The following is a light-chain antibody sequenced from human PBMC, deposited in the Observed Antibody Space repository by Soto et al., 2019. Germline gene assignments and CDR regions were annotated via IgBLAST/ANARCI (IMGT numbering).Light chain of an antibody. CDR3: QQYGSWT. J-gene: IGKJ1*01. V-gene: IGKV3-20*01. CDR1: QTISSTN. CDR2: GTS. Sequence: EIVLAQSPGTLSVSPGERATLSCRASQTISSTNLAWYQQKPGQAPSLLIYGTSSRATVIPDRLSGSGSGTDFPRTISRLEPDDTAIYYCQQYGSWTFVQATKVEI.